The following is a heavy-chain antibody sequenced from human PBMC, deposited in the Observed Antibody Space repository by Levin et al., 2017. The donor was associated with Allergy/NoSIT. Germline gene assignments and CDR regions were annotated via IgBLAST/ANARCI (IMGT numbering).Heavy chain of an antibody. CDR3: AKRRGYGGRELDY. D-gene: IGHD5-12*01. CDR1: GFTFSNYA. Sequence: GGSLRLSCVASGFTFSNYAMNWVRQARGKGLEWVSSISVAGSQYADSVKGRFTISRDNSMNTLFLQMNNLRAEDTAVYYCAKRRGYGGRELDYWGQGTLVTVSS. J-gene: IGHJ4*02. CDR2: ISVAGS. V-gene: IGHV3-23*01.